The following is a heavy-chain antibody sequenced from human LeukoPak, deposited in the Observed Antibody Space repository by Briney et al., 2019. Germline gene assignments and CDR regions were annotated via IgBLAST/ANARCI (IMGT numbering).Heavy chain of an antibody. CDR2: ISGSGDNT. CDR3: AKAVVATITGFDS. J-gene: IGHJ4*02. V-gene: IGHV3-23*01. CDR1: GFTFRRYA. Sequence: GGSLRLSCAASGFTFRRYAMSWVRQAPGKGLEWVSGISGSGDNTHYGDSAKGRFTISRDNSKNTLYLQMNSLGAEDTAVYYCAKAVVATITGFDSWGQGTLVTVSS. D-gene: IGHD5-12*01.